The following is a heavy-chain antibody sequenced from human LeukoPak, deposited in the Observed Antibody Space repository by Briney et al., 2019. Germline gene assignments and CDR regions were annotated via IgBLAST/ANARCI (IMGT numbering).Heavy chain of an antibody. CDR2: ISSSGNTK. D-gene: IGHD3-3*01. Sequence: GGSLRLSCAASGFTFTDYNVSWIRQAPGKGLEWVSYISSSGNTKYYADSVKGRFTISRDNSKNTLYLQMNSLRAEDTAVYYCAKGALDYDFWSGYFDWGQGTLVTVSS. CDR1: GFTFTDYN. CDR3: AKGALDYDFWSGYFD. V-gene: IGHV3-11*01. J-gene: IGHJ4*02.